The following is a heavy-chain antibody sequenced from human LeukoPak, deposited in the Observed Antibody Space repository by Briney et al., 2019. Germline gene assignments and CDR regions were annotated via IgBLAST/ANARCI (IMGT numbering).Heavy chain of an antibody. Sequence: SVKVSCKASGGTFSSYAISWVRQAPGRGLEWMGGIIPIFGTANYAQKFQGRVTITADESTSTAYMELSSLRSEDTAVYYCARSHPRVTSWFDPWGQGTLVTVSS. D-gene: IGHD4-11*01. J-gene: IGHJ5*02. CDR1: GGTFSSYA. V-gene: IGHV1-69*13. CDR2: IIPIFGTA. CDR3: ARSHPRVTSWFDP.